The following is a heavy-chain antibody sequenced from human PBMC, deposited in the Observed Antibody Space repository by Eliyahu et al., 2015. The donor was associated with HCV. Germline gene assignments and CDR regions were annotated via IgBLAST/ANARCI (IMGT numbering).Heavy chain of an antibody. J-gene: IGHJ3*01. CDR1: XFTVSTHG. Sequence: QVQMVESGGGEAQSGTSLRLXXXASXFTVSTHGMHWVRQAPGKGLEWVADIWANGHYIFYQDSVKDRFTISRDTSKNIVYLDMNSLRVEDTAVYYCGRDLNMYALDFRGQGTMVTVSS. V-gene: IGHV3-33*01. CDR2: IWANGHYI. CDR3: GRDLNMYALDF.